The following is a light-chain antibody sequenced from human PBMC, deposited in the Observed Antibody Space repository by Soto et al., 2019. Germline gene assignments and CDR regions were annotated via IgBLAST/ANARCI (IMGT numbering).Light chain of an antibody. V-gene: IGLV1-51*02. CDR1: GSNIGKNY. CDR2: ETN. Sequence: QSVLTQPPSVSAAPGQTVTISCSGSGSNIGKNYVSWYQQFPGTAPKLLIYETNQRPSGTPDRFSASKSGTSATLGITGLQTGDEADYYCGTWDSSLSAGVFGGGTQLTVL. CDR3: GTWDSSLSAGV. J-gene: IGLJ3*02.